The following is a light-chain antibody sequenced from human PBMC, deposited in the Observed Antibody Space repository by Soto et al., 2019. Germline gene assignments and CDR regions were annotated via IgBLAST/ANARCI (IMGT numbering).Light chain of an antibody. CDR3: AAWDDSLNGYV. V-gene: IGLV1-44*01. J-gene: IGLJ1*01. CDR2: SNN. CDR1: SSNIESNT. Sequence: QSVLTQPPSASGTTGQRVTISCSGSSSNIESNTVNWYQQLPGTAPKLLIYSNNQRPSGVPDRFSGSKSGTSASLAISGLQSEDEADYYCAAWDDSLNGYVFGTGTKVTVL.